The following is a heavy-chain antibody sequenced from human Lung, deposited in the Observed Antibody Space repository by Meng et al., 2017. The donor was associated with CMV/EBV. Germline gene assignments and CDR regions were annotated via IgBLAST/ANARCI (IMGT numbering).Heavy chain of an antibody. CDR2: IIPIFGTT. Sequence: QVQLVQSGAEGKKXGSSVKVSCKTSGGPFNSYATSWVRQAPGQGLEWMGGIIPIFGTTNYAQKFQGRIRITADESTSTAYMELSSLRSEDTAVYYCARAPPIVGASFDSWGQGTLVTVSS. J-gene: IGHJ4*02. V-gene: IGHV1-69*12. CDR3: ARAPPIVGASFDS. D-gene: IGHD1-26*01. CDR1: GGPFNSYA.